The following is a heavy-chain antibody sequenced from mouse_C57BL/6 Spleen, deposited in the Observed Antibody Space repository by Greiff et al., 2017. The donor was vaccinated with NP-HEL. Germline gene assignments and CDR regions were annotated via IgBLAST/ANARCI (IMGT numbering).Heavy chain of an antibody. CDR1: GFTFSDYY. CDR2: INYDGRST. Sequence: EVQLVESEGGLVQPGSSMKLSCTASGFTFSDYYMAWVRQVPEKGLEWVANINYDGRSTYYLDSLKSRFIISRDNAKNILYLQMSSLKSEDTATYYCARDADPFDYWGQGTTLTVSS. V-gene: IGHV5-16*01. CDR3: ARDADPFDY. J-gene: IGHJ2*01.